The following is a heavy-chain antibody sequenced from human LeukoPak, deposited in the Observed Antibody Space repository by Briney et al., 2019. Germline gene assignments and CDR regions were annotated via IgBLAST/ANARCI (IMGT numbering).Heavy chain of an antibody. CDR2: IKQDGSEK. CDR1: GFTFSTYW. J-gene: IGHJ4*02. Sequence: PGGSLRLSCAASGFTFSTYWMSWVRQAPGKGLEWVGNIKQDGSEKYYVDSVKGRFTISRDNAKNSLYLQMNSLRVEDTAVYYCAKSPGSWKFDDWGQGTLVTVSS. V-gene: IGHV3-7*01. CDR3: AKSPGSWKFDD. D-gene: IGHD6-13*01.